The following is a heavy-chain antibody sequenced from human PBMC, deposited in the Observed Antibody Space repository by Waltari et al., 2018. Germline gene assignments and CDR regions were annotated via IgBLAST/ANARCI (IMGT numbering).Heavy chain of an antibody. D-gene: IGHD6-19*01. Sequence: EVQLVESGGGLVKPGGSLRPSCAAPGFQFINAWRGGSRTAPGKGLEWVGLIRSKTDGGTTDYAAPVKGRFTISRDGSQNTLYLEMNSLKTEDTAVYYCSTGRGPLAVDYWGQGTLVSVSS. CDR1: GFQFINAW. CDR3: STGRGPLAVDY. CDR2: IRSKTDGGTT. J-gene: IGHJ4*02. V-gene: IGHV3-15*01.